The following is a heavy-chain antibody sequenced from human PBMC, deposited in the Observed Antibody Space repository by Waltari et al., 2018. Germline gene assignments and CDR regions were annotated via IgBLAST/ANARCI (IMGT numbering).Heavy chain of an antibody. CDR1: GGSISSSSYY. Sequence: QLQLQESGPGLVKPSETLSLTCTVSGGSISSSSYYWGWIRQPPGKGLEWIRCIYYSRRTYADPALKRLVTISENSNKTQYLQKQSLVTDADATVYCCAGESYGAGSSYDYWGQGTMVIVSS. CDR3: AGESYGAGSSYDY. D-gene: IGHD3-10*01. V-gene: IGHV4-39*07. CDR2: IYYSRRT. J-gene: IGHJ4*01.